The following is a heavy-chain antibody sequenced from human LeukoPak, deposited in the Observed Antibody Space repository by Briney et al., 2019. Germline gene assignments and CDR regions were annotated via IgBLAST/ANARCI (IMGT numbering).Heavy chain of an antibody. CDR3: AKDFYGAFDY. D-gene: IGHD2/OR15-2a*01. Sequence: GGSLRLSCAASGFTFSSYGMHWVRQAPGKGLDWVAHIRYDESNKYYADSVKGRFTISRDISKNTVYLQMNSLRVEDTAVYYCAKDFYGAFDYWGQGTLVTVSS. CDR2: IRYDESNK. V-gene: IGHV3-30*02. J-gene: IGHJ4*02. CDR1: GFTFSSYG.